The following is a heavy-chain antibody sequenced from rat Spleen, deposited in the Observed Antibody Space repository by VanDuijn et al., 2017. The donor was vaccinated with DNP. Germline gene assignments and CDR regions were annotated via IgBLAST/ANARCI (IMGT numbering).Heavy chain of an antibody. CDR3: ARSPESSYIYFPWAY. Sequence: QVQLKESGPGLVQPSQTLSLTCTVAGLSLTSYNVHWVRQPPGKGLEWMGLIGNTGGTRYNSVLKSRLSISKDTSKSQVFLKMNSLQTEDTATYYCARSPESSYIYFPWAYWGQGTLVTVSS. CDR2: IGNTGGT. D-gene: IGHD1-2*01. CDR1: GLSLTSYN. J-gene: IGHJ3*01. V-gene: IGHV2-41*01.